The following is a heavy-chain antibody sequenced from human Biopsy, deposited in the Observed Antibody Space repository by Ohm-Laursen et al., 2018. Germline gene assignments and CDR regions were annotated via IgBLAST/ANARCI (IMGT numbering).Heavy chain of an antibody. Sequence: SLRLSCSAAGFTFDDYALHWVRQAPGKGLEWVSGISWNSGNIGYADSVKGRFTISRDNAKNSVYLQMNSLRAEDTAFYYCAKDLASGSGYYWYFDFWGRGTLVTVSS. J-gene: IGHJ2*01. CDR3: AKDLASGSGYYWYFDF. CDR1: GFTFDDYA. CDR2: ISWNSGNI. V-gene: IGHV3-9*01. D-gene: IGHD3-22*01.